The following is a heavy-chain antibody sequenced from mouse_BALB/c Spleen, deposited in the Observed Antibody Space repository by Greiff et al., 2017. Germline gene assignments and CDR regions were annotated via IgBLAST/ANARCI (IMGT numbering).Heavy chain of an antibody. CDR1: GFTFSSYA. CDR3: ARDGSSYLWFAY. J-gene: IGHJ3*01. V-gene: IGHV5-6-5*01. CDR2: ISSGGST. Sequence: DVMLVESGGGLVKPGGSLKLSCAASGFTFSSYAMSWVRQTPEKRLEWVASISSGGSTYYPDSVKGRFTISRDNARNILYLQMSSLRSEDTAMYYCARDGSSYLWFAYWGQGTLVTVSA. D-gene: IGHD1-1*01.